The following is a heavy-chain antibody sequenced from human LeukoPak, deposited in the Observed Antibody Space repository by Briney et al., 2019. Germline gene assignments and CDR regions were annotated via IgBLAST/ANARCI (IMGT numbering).Heavy chain of an antibody. CDR3: ARRSGRTPNYFDP. CDR2: IYYNGRT. CDR1: GDSISSSSYY. Sequence: SETLSLTCTVSGDSISSSSYYWAWIRQPPGKGLVWTGVIYYNGRTFYNPSLESRLTISVDTSKNQFSLKLSSVTASDTAVYYCARRSGRTPNYFDPWGQGTLVTASS. J-gene: IGHJ5*02. V-gene: IGHV4-39*01. D-gene: IGHD6-25*01.